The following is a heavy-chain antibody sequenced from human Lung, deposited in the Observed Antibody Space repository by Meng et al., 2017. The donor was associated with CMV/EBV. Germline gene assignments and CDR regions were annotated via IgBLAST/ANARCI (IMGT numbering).Heavy chain of an antibody. V-gene: IGHV4-4*02. CDR1: GDSITNHNW. J-gene: IGHJ1*01. Sequence: QVHFREPGPALVKPSETPPLTCAVPGDSITNHNWWAWVRQPPGKGLEWIGEIPHRGSSAYNPSLKSRVSMSIDKSKNQFSLKLTSVTAADTAVYHCLRRSGGSVWGQGTLVTVSS. CDR3: LRRSGGSV. D-gene: IGHD3-10*01. CDR2: IPHRGSS.